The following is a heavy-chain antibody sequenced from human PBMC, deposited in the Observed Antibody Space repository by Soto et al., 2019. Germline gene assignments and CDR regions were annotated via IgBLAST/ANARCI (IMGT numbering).Heavy chain of an antibody. J-gene: IGHJ6*02. D-gene: IGHD3-9*01. CDR3: ARDRGGGXRYFDWLLSYYYYGMDV. V-gene: IGHV1-69*06. CDR1: GGTFSSYA. CDR2: IIPIFGTA. Sequence: ASVKVSCKASGGTFSSYAISWVRQAPGQGLEWMGGIIPIFGTANYAQKFQGRVTITADKSTSTAYMELSSLRSEDTAVYYCARDRGGGXRYFDWLLSYYYYGMDVWGRGTTVTVSS.